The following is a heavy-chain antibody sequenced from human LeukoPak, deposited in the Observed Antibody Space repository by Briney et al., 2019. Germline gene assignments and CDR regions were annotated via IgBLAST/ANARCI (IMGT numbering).Heavy chain of an antibody. CDR2: INPNSGGT. D-gene: IGHD2-15*01. CDR3: ARGTLGSYCSGGSCYPLNFDY. J-gene: IGHJ4*02. Sequence: ASVKVSCKASGYTFTGYYMHWVRQAPGQGLEWMGWINPNSGGTNYAQKFQGRVTMTRDTSISTAYMELSRLRSDDTAVYYCARGTLGSYCSGGSCYPLNFDYWGQGTLVTVSS. V-gene: IGHV1-2*02. CDR1: GYTFTGYY.